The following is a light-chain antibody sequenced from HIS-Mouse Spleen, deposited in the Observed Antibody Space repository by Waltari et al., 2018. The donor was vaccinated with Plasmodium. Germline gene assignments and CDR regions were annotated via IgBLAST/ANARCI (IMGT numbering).Light chain of an antibody. Sequence: DIQMTQSPSSLSASVGDRVTITCQASQDISNYLNWYQQKPGQAPKLLIYDASNLETGVPSRCSGSGSGTDFTFTISSLQPEDIETDDCQQYDNLPPLFTFGPGTKVDIK. CDR1: QDISNY. J-gene: IGKJ3*01. CDR2: DAS. V-gene: IGKV1-33*01. CDR3: QQYDNLPPLFT.